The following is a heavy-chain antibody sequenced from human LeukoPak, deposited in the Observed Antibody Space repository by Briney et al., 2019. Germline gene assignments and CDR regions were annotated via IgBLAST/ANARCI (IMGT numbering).Heavy chain of an antibody. Sequence: GASVKVSCKASGYTFTSYDINWVRQATGHGFEWMGWMSPKSGNTGYAQNFQGRVTMTRDTSISTAYMELSSLRSEDTAVYFCARQEDSSGYYYYYWGQGTLVAVSS. D-gene: IGHD3-22*01. CDR1: GYTFTSYD. J-gene: IGHJ4*02. CDR2: MSPKSGNT. V-gene: IGHV1-8*01. CDR3: ARQEDSSGYYYYY.